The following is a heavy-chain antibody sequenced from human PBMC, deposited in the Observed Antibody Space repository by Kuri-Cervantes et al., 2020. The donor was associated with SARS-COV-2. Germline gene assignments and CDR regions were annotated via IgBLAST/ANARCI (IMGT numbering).Heavy chain of an antibody. CDR3: ASGVRDCGGDCYYYCYYGMDV. CDR2: INAGNGNT. J-gene: IGHJ6*02. D-gene: IGHD2-21*02. Sequence: ASVKVSCKASGYTFTSYAMHWVRQAPGQRLEWMGWINAGNGNTKYSQKFQGRVTITRDTSASTAYMELSSLRSEDTAVYYCASGVRDCGGDCYYYCYYGMDVWSQGTTVTVSS. CDR1: GYTFTSYA. V-gene: IGHV1-3*01.